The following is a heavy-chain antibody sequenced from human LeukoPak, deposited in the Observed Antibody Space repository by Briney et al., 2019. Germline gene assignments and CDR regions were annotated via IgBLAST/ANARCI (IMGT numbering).Heavy chain of an antibody. V-gene: IGHV3-48*03. CDR3: ASAIQGN. CDR2: ITTSDSTT. J-gene: IGHJ4*02. CDR1: GFTFSSYE. Sequence: GGSLRLSCVASGFTFSSYEMNWVRQAPGKGLEWLSYITTSDSTTHYADSVKGRFTISRDNSKNTLYLQMNSLRAEDTAVYYCASAIQGNWGQGTLVTVSS.